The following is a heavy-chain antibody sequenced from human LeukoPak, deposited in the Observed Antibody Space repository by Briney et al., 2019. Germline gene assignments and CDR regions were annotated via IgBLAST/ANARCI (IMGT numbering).Heavy chain of an antibody. D-gene: IGHD6-13*01. V-gene: IGHV5-51*01. CDR3: ARGSRIAAADY. CDR2: IYPGDSDT. CDR1: GYTFTNYW. J-gene: IGHJ4*02. Sequence: GESLKISWKGSGYTFTNYWIGWVRQMPGKGLEWMGIIYPGDSDTRYTPSVQGQVTISTDKSISNAYLQWSSLKASDTAMYYCARGSRIAAADYWGQGTLVTASS.